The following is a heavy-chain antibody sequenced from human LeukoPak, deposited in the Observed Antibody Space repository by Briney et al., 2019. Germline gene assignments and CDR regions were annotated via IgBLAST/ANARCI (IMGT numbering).Heavy chain of an antibody. CDR2: IYYSGST. Sequence: SETLSLTCTVSGYSISSGYYWGWIRQPPGKGLEWIGSIYYSGSTYYNPSLKSRVTISVDTSKNQFSLKLSSVTAADTAVYYCALRFLEWFHFDYWGQGTLVTVSS. CDR1: GYSISSGYY. V-gene: IGHV4-38-2*02. D-gene: IGHD3-3*01. J-gene: IGHJ4*02. CDR3: ALRFLEWFHFDY.